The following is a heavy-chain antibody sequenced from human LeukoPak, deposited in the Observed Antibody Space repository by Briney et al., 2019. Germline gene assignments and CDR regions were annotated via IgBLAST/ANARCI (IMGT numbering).Heavy chain of an antibody. CDR1: GFTFSSYS. Sequence: PGGSLRLSCAASGFTFSSYSMNWVRQAPGKGLEWVSSISSNSDYIYYADSVKGRLTISRDNARNSLYLQMSSLGAEDTAVYYCARALFYGMDVWGQGTTVTVAS. J-gene: IGHJ6*02. CDR3: ARALFYGMDV. CDR2: ISSNSDYI. V-gene: IGHV3-21*01.